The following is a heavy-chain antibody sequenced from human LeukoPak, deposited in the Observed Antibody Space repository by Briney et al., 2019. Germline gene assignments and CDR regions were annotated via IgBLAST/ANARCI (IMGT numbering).Heavy chain of an antibody. CDR1: GYTFTGYY. V-gene: IGHV1-2*02. D-gene: IGHD2-2*02. CDR3: ARGTNRRYCSSTSCYTNWFDP. CDR2: INPNSGGT. J-gene: IGHJ5*02. Sequence: ASVTVSCKASGYTFTGYYMHWVRPAPGQGLEWMGWINPNSGGTNYAQKFQGRGTMTRDTSISTAYMELSRLRSDDTAVYYCARGTNRRYCSSTSCYTNWFDPWGQGTLVTVSS.